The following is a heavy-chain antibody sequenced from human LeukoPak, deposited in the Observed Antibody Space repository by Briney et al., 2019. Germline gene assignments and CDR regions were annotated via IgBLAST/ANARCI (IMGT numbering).Heavy chain of an antibody. CDR1: GYTFKDYW. CDR3: ARRGEALANDF. Sequence: GESLKISCKGSGYTFKDYWIVWVRQMPGKGPEWMGIIWPGDSETRYGPSFQGQVTISVDMSINTAYLQWSSLKASDSAIYYCARRGEALANDFWGQGTLVTVSS. CDR2: IWPGDSET. D-gene: IGHD1-1*01. J-gene: IGHJ4*02. V-gene: IGHV5-51*01.